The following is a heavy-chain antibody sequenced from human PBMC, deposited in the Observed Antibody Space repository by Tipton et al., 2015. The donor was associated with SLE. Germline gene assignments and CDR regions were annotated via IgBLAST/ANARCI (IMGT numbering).Heavy chain of an antibody. CDR3: ALRGGGSSSDY. Sequence: TLSLTCSVSGGSISGPCWSWIRRPPGKGLEWIASIYHTGSTYYNSSLKSRVTISVDTSKNQFSLNLNSVNAADTAVYYCALRGGGSSSDYWGQGTLVSVSS. J-gene: IGHJ4*02. CDR1: GGSISGPC. D-gene: IGHD2-15*01. CDR2: IYHTGST. V-gene: IGHV4-59*04.